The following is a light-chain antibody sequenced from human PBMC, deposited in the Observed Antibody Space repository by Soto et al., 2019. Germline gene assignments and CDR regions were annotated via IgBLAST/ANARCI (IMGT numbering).Light chain of an antibody. J-gene: IGKJ4*01. V-gene: IGKV3-15*01. Sequence: ASQGIGSNLAWYQHKPGQTPRLLIYDTSTRATGVPARFSGSMSGTEFTLTINCLQSEDFAAYYCQRYNTLQLNSGGVSKVDI. CDR1: QGIGSN. CDR2: DTS. CDR3: QRYNTLQLN.